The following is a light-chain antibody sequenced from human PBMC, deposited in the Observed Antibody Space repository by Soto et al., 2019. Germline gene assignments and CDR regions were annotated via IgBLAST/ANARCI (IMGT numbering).Light chain of an antibody. CDR3: SSYTSSSLYV. Sequence: QSALTQPASVSGSPGQSITISCTGTSSDVGGYNYVSWYQQHPGKAPKLMIFDVTNRPSGLSTRFSGSKSGNSASLTISGLQADGEADYYCSSYTSSSLYVFGTGTKLPFL. CDR1: SSDVGGYNY. V-gene: IGLV2-14*03. J-gene: IGLJ1*01. CDR2: DVT.